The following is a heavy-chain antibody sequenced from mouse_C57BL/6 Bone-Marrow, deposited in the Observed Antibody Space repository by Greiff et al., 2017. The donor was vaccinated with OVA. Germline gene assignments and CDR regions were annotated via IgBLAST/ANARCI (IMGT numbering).Heavy chain of an antibody. CDR1: GYTFTSYW. CDR2: IDPSDSET. Sequence: VQLQQPGAELVRPGSSVKLSCKASGYTFTSYWMHWVKQRPIQGLEWIGNIDPSDSETHYNQKFKDKATLTVDKSSSTAYMQLSSLTSEDSAVYYCARAGNDWDLDVWGTGTTVTVSS. J-gene: IGHJ1*03. V-gene: IGHV1-52*01. CDR3: ARAGNDWDLDV. D-gene: IGHD2-1*01.